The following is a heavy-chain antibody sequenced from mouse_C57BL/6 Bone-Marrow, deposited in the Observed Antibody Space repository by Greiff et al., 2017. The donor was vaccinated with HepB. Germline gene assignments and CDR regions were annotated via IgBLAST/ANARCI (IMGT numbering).Heavy chain of an antibody. V-gene: IGHV1-7*01. CDR1: GYTFTSYW. CDR3: ARSPPFAY. J-gene: IGHJ3*01. Sequence: QVQLKESGAELAKPGASVKLSCKASGYTFTSYWMHWVKQRPGQGLEWIGYINPSSGYTKYNQKFKDEATLTADKSSSTAYMQLSSLTYEDSAVYYCARSPPFAYWGQGTLVTVSA. CDR2: INPSSGYT.